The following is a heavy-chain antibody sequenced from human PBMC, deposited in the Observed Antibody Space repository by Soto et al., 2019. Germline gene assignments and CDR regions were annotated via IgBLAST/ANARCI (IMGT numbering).Heavy chain of an antibody. CDR1: GFTFSSYA. CDR2: IGWPADKT. J-gene: IGHJ3*01. V-gene: IGHV3-23*01. Sequence: EVQLLESGGGRVQPGGSLRLSCAASGFTFSSYAMTWVRQAPGKGLEWVSTIGWPADKTYYADSVKGRFTISRDNSKNSLYLQMNSLRAADTAIYYCARDSHSFDFWGQGTMVTVSS. CDR3: ARDSHSFDF.